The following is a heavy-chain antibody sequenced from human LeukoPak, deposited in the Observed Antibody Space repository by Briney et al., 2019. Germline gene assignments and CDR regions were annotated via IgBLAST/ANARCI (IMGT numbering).Heavy chain of an antibody. D-gene: IGHD3-16*01. J-gene: IGHJ4*02. CDR3: ARDYDYVWGSYSFDY. CDR2: ISSSSSTI. CDR1: GFTFSSYS. V-gene: IGHV3-48*01. Sequence: PGGSLRLSCAASGFTFSSYSMNWVRQAPGKGLEWVSYISSSSSTIYYADSVKGRFTISRDNAKNSLYLQMNSLRAEDTAVYSCARDYDYVWGSYSFDYWGQGTLVTVSS.